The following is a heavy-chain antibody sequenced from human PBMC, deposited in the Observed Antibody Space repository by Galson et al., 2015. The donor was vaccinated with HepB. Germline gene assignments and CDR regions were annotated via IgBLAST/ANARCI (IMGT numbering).Heavy chain of an antibody. D-gene: IGHD3-16*01. CDR2: ISISDGRA. CDR1: GFTFSSYA. V-gene: IGHV3-23*01. CDR3: AKDGAGEWREGAFEI. Sequence: SLRLSCAASGFTFSSYAMSWVRQAPGKGLEWVSVISISDGRAYYGDSVKGRFIISRDNSKNTLYLQMSSLRAEDTAVYYCAKDGAGEWREGAFEIWGQGTKVTVSS. J-gene: IGHJ3*02.